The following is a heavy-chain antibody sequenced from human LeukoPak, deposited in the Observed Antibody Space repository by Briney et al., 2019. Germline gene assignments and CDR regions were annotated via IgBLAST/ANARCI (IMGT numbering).Heavy chain of an antibody. V-gene: IGHV4-34*01. D-gene: IGHD4-17*01. CDR3: ARVTATVTFYYYYYMDV. J-gene: IGHJ6*03. CDR2: INHSGST. CDR1: GGSFSGYY. Sequence: SETLSLTCAVYGGSFSGYYWSWIRQPPGKGLEWIGEINHSGSTNSNPSLKSRVTISVDTSKNQFSLKLSSVTAADTAVYYCARVTATVTFYYYYYMDVWGKGTTVTVSS.